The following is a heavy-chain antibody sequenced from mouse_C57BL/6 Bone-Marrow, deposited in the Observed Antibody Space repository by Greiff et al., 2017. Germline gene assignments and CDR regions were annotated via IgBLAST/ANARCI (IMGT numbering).Heavy chain of an antibody. CDR3: AKITTVDFDY. D-gene: IGHD1-1*01. V-gene: IGHV1-64*01. CDR2: IHPNSGST. J-gene: IGHJ2*01. CDR1: GYTFTSYW. Sequence: VQLQQSGAELVKPGASVKLSCKASGYTFTSYWMHWVKQRPGQGLEWIGMIHPNSGSTNYNEKFKSKATLTVDKSSSTAYMQLSSLTSEDSAVYYCAKITTVDFDYWGQGTTLTVSS.